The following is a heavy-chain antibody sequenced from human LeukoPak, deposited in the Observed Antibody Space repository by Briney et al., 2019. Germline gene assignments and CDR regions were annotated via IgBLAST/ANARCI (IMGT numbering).Heavy chain of an antibody. CDR1: GGSISSYY. Sequence: SETLSLTCTVSGGSISSYYWSWIRQPAGKGLEWIGRIYTSGSTNYNPSLKSRVTMSVDTSKNQFSLKLSSVTAADTAVYYCARDSRLLWFGELSYFDHWGQGTLVTVSS. CDR2: IYTSGST. D-gene: IGHD3-10*01. V-gene: IGHV4-4*07. J-gene: IGHJ4*02. CDR3: ARDSRLLWFGELSYFDH.